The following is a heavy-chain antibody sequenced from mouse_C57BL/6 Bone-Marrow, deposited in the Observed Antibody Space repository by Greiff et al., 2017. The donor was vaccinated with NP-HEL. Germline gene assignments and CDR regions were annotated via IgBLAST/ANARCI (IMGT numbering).Heavy chain of an antibody. J-gene: IGHJ3*01. V-gene: IGHV1-63*01. D-gene: IGHD2-3*01. Sequence: VQLQQSGAELVRPGTSVKMSCKASGYTFTNYWIGWAKQRPGHGLEWIGDIYPGGGYTNYNEKFKGKATLTADKSSSTAYMQFSSLTSEDSAIYYCATIYDGYSFAYWGQGTLVTVSA. CDR1: GYTFTNYW. CDR3: ATIYDGYSFAY. CDR2: IYPGGGYT.